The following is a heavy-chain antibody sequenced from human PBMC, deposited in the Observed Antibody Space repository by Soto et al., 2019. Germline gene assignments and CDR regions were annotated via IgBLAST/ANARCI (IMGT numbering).Heavy chain of an antibody. CDR2: IYTSGST. V-gene: IGHV4-4*07. J-gene: IGHJ6*02. CDR1: GGSISSYY. CDR3: ARDDGYYDSNGYYLFGYGMDV. D-gene: IGHD3-22*01. Sequence: SETLSLTCTVSGGSISSYYWSWIRQPAGKGLEWIGRIYTSGSTNYNPSLKSRVTMSVDTSKNQFSLKLSSVTAADTAVYYCARDDGYYDSNGYYLFGYGMDVWGQGTTVTVSS.